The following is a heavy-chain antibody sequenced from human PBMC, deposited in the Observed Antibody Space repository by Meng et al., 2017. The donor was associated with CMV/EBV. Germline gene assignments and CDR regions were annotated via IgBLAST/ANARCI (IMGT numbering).Heavy chain of an antibody. CDR2: INPNSGGT. V-gene: IGHV1-2*02. D-gene: IGHD2-2*01. Sequence: ASVKVCKASGYTFTGYYMHWVRQAPGQGLEWMGWINPNSGGTNYAQKFQGRVTMTRDTSISTAYMELSRLRSDDTAVYYCARVCSSTSCRGLRGYYGMDVWGQGTTVTVSS. CDR3: ARVCSSTSCRGLRGYYGMDV. J-gene: IGHJ6*02. CDR1: GYTFTGYY.